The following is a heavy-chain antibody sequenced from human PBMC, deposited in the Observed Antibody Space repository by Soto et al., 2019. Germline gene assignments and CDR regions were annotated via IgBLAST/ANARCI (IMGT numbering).Heavy chain of an antibody. Sequence: GGSLRLSCATSGITVSAHDWNWVRQAPGKGLEWVGRIKSKTDGGTTDYAAPVKGRFTISRDDSKNTLYLQMNSLKTEDTAVYYCTTDGPDTAMGFDYWGQGTLVTVSS. CDR2: IKSKTDGGTT. V-gene: IGHV3-15*07. CDR3: TTDGPDTAMGFDY. J-gene: IGHJ4*02. CDR1: GITVSAH. D-gene: IGHD5-18*01.